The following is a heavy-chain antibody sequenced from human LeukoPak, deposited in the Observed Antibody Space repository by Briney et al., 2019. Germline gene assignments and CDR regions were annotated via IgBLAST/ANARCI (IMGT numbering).Heavy chain of an antibody. CDR1: GGSISSYY. D-gene: IGHD1-26*01. CDR3: ARQDRLLVGTTNTPYYFDS. V-gene: IGHV4-59*08. Sequence: SETLSLTCTVSGGSISSYYWNWIRQPPGKGLEWIGDIYYSGSTNYNPSLKSRVTISVDTSKNQFSLKVSSVTAADTAVYYCARQDRLLVGTTNTPYYFDSWGQGTLVTVSS. CDR2: IYYSGST. J-gene: IGHJ4*02.